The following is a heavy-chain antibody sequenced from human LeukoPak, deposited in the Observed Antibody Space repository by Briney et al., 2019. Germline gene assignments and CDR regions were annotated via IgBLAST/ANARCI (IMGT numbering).Heavy chain of an antibody. CDR1: GYTFTSYG. D-gene: IGHD3-16*02. Sequence: ASVKVSCKASGYTFTSYGISWVRQAPGQGLEWMGWISACNGNTNYAQKLQGRVTMTTDTSTSTAYMELRSLRSDDTAVYYCARSPLSPYYDYVWGSYRSSYYFDYWGQGTLVTVSS. J-gene: IGHJ4*02. CDR3: ARSPLSPYYDYVWGSYRSSYYFDY. V-gene: IGHV1-18*01. CDR2: ISACNGNT.